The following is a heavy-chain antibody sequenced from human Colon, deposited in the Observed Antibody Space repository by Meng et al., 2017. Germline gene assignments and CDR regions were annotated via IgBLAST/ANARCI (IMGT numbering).Heavy chain of an antibody. V-gene: IGHV5-51*01. CDR3: AIRPAITGAPFQY. Sequence: LRLSCKGSGFSFTSYWIGCARQMPGKGLEWIALINPVSSDTRYGPSFQVQVAISVDTSINTAHLQLTTLTASDTALYYCAIRPAITGAPFQYWGQGPLVTVSS. CDR2: INPVSSDT. CDR1: GFSFTSYW. J-gene: IGHJ4*02. D-gene: IGHD1-14*01.